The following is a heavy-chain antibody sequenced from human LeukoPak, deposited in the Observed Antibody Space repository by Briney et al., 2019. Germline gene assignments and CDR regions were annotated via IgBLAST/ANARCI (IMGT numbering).Heavy chain of an antibody. CDR3: ARGNHYYYDSSGHPYFDY. J-gene: IGHJ4*02. D-gene: IGHD3-22*01. CDR2: INHSGST. V-gene: IGHV4-34*01. Sequence: SETLSLTCAVYGGSFSGYYWSWIRQPPGKGLEWIGEINHSGSTNYNPSLKSRVTISVDTSKNQSSLKLSSVTAADTAVYYCARGNHYYYDSSGHPYFDYWGQGTLVTVSS. CDR1: GGSFSGYY.